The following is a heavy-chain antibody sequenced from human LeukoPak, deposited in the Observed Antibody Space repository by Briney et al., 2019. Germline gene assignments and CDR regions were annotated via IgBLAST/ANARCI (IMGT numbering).Heavy chain of an antibody. Sequence: GGSLRLSCAASGFTFSSYGMHWVRQAPGKGLEWVAVISYDGSNKYYADSVKGRFTISRDNSKNTLYLQMNSLRAEETAVYYCARDGHDSSGYYLGHNWGQGSLVTVSS. CDR2: ISYDGSNK. D-gene: IGHD3-22*01. CDR1: GFTFSSYG. J-gene: IGHJ4*02. CDR3: ARDGHDSSGYYLGHN. V-gene: IGHV3-30*03.